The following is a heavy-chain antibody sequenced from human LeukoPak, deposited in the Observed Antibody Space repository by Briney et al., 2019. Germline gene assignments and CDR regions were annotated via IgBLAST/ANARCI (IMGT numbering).Heavy chain of an antibody. V-gene: IGHV3-23*01. J-gene: IGHJ4*02. CDR3: AKGGYGSGSYDHIDY. CDR1: GFTFSSYG. D-gene: IGHD3-10*01. Sequence: GGSLRLSCAASGFTFSSYGMSWVRQAPGKGLEWVSAISGSGGSTYYADSVKGRFTISRDNSKNTLYLQMNSLRAEDTAVYYCAKGGYGSGSYDHIDYWGQGTLVTVSS. CDR2: ISGSGGST.